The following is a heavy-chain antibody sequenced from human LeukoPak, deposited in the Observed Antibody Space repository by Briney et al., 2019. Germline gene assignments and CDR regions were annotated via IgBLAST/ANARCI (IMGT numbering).Heavy chain of an antibody. Sequence: PGGSLRLSCAASGFTFSNYWMQWVRQAPGKGLVWVSRIISDGSATNYADSVKGRFTISRDNAKNTLYLQMNSLRVEDTAVYYCGRDRVPYCSGVSCSVDVWGQGTTVTVAS. V-gene: IGHV3-74*01. CDR1: GFTFSNYW. CDR2: IISDGSAT. CDR3: GRDRVPYCSGVSCSVDV. D-gene: IGHD2-15*01. J-gene: IGHJ6*02.